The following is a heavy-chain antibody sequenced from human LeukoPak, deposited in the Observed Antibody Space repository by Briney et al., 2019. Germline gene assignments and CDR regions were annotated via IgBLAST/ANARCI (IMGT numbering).Heavy chain of an antibody. CDR2: INHSGST. Sequence: PSETLSLTCTVSGGSISSYYWSWIRQPPGKGLEWIGEINHSGSTNYNPSLKSRVTTSLDTSKNQFSLNLSSVTAADTAVYYCARLVDRLMFDYWGQGILVTVSS. V-gene: IGHV4-34*01. CDR1: GGSISSYY. J-gene: IGHJ4*02. CDR3: ARLVDRLMFDY. D-gene: IGHD1-14*01.